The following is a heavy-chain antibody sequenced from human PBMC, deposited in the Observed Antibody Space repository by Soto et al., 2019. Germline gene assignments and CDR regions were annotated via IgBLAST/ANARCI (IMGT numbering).Heavy chain of an antibody. CDR2: IYYSGST. J-gene: IGHJ4*02. Sequence: SETLSLTCTVSGGSISSYYWSWIRQPPGKGLEWIGYIYYSGSTNYNPSLKSRVTISVDTSKNQFSLKLGSVTAADTAVYYCARQADSGYVLYWGQGTLVTVSS. CDR1: GGSISSYY. CDR3: ARQADSGYVLY. D-gene: IGHD5-12*01. V-gene: IGHV4-59*01.